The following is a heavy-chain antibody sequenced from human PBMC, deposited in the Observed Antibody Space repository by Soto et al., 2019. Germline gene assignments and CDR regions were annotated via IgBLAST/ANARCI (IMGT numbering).Heavy chain of an antibody. D-gene: IGHD1-26*01. J-gene: IGHJ3*01. CDR1: GFTFSYYW. CDR2: INSDGSST. CDR3: ARGGRGAFDL. V-gene: IGHV3-74*03. Sequence: EVQLVESGGGLVQPGESLRLSCAASGFTFSYYWMHWVRQAPGKGLVWVSRINSDGSSTTYADSVKDRFTISRDNARNTLYLQMNSLRAEDTAVYYCARGGRGAFDLWGQGTVLCVSS.